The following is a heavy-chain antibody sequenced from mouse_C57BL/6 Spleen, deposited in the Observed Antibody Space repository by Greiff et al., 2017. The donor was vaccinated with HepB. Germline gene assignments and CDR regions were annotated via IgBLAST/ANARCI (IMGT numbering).Heavy chain of an antibody. D-gene: IGHD1-1*01. J-gene: IGHJ1*03. CDR1: GYTFTDYY. V-gene: IGHV1-26*01. Sequence: EVQLQQSGPELVKPGASVKISCKASGYTFTDYYMNWVKQSHGKSLEWIGDINPNNGGTSYNQKFKGKATLTVDKSSSTAYMELRSLTSEDSAVYYCARSGDLITTVVALYWYFDVWGTGTTVTVSS. CDR2: INPNNGGT. CDR3: ARSGDLITTVVALYWYFDV.